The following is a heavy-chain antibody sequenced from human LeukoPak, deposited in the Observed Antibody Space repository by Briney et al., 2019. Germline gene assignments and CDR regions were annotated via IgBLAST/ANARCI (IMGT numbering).Heavy chain of an antibody. D-gene: IGHD1-14*01. J-gene: IGHJ6*02. CDR2: IYDSGST. CDR1: GGSISSYY. CDR3: ARVGINPGDYYYSGMDV. Sequence: SETLSLTCTVSGGSISSYYWSWIRQPPGKGLEWIGYIYDSGSTNYNPSLKSRVTISADTSKNQVSLNLTSVTAADTAVYYCARVGINPGDYYYSGMDVWGQGTTVTVSS. V-gene: IGHV4-59*12.